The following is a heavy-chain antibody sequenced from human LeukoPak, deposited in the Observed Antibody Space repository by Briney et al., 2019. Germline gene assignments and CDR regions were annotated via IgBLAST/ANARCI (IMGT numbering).Heavy chain of an antibody. D-gene: IGHD3-10*01. CDR3: AKTYPYYYGSGRGRDY. Sequence: GGSLRLSCAASGFTFSSYAMSWVRQAPWKGLEWVSAISGSGGSTYYADSVKGRFTISRDNSKNTLYLQMNSLRDEDTAVYYCAKTYPYYYGSGRGRDYWGQGTLVTVSS. J-gene: IGHJ4*02. CDR1: GFTFSSYA. CDR2: ISGSGGST. V-gene: IGHV3-23*01.